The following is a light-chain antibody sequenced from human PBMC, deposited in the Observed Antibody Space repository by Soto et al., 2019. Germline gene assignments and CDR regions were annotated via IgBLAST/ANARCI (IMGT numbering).Light chain of an antibody. CDR1: QSISNY. J-gene: IGKJ2*01. CDR2: AAS. Sequence: DIQMTQSPSSLSASVGDRVTITCRASQSISNYLNWYQQKPGKAPKLLIYAASSLQSGVPSRFSGSGSGTDFTLTIHSLQPEDFATYYCQQSYSTPRTFGQGTKLEIK. CDR3: QQSYSTPRT. V-gene: IGKV1-39*01.